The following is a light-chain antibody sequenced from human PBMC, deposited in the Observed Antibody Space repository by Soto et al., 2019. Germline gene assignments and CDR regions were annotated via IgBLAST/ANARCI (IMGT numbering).Light chain of an antibody. J-gene: IGLJ2*01. CDR3: QSYDSSLSGSVV. CDR1: SSNIGAGYD. CDR2: GNS. V-gene: IGLV1-40*01. Sequence: QSVLTQPPSVSGAPGQRVTICCTGSSSNIGAGYDVHWYQQLPGTAPKLLIYGNSNRPSGVPDRYSGSKSGTSASLAITGLQAEDEADYYCQSYDSSLSGSVVFGGVTKLTVL.